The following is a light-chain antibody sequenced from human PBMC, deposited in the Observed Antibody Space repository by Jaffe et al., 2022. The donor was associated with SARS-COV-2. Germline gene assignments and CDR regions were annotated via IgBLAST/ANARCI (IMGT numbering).Light chain of an antibody. CDR2: DNN. J-gene: IGLJ2*01. V-gene: IGLV1-40*01. CDR3: QSYDSSLSGVI. Sequence: QSGLTQPPSVSGAPGQRVTISCTGSSSNIGAGYDVHWYQQLPTTAPKLLISDNNYRPSGIPDRFSGSKSGASASLAISGLQPEDEANYYCQSYDSSLSGVIFGGGTKLTVL. CDR1: SSNIGAGYD.